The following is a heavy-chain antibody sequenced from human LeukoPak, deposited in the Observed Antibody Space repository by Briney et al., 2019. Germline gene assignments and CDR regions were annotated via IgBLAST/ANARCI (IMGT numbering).Heavy chain of an antibody. D-gene: IGHD3-3*01. V-gene: IGHV3-30*03. CDR2: TSHDGSDK. Sequence: PGGSLRLSCAASGFTFSSAWMGWVRQAPGKGLEWVAMTSHDGSDKYYADSVKGRFTISRDNAKNSLYLQMNSLRAEDTAVYYCARDGDSTIFGVVRHYYGMDVWGQGTTVTVSS. CDR3: ARDGDSTIFGVVRHYYGMDV. CDR1: GFTFSSAW. J-gene: IGHJ6*02.